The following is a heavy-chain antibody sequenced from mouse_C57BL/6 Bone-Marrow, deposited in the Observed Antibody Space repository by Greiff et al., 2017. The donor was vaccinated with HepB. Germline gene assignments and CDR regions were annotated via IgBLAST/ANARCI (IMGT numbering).Heavy chain of an antibody. V-gene: IGHV1-15*01. CDR2: IDPETGGT. Sequence: QVQLQQSGAELVRPGASVTLSCKASGYTFTDYEMHWVKQTPVHGLEWIGAIDPETGGTAYNQKFKGKAILTADKSSSTAYMELRSLTSEDSAVYYCTRLPLYYAMDYWGQGTSVTVSS. CDR3: TRLPLYYAMDY. J-gene: IGHJ4*01. CDR1: GYTFTDYE.